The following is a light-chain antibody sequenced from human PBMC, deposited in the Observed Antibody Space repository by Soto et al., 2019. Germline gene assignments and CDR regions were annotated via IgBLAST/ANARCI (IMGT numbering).Light chain of an antibody. J-gene: IGLJ2*01. CDR1: SSDVGGYDY. Sequence: QSALTQPASVSGSPGQSITISCTGTSSDVGGYDYVSWFQQHPGKAPKLMIFDVSNRPSGVSNRFSGSKSGNTASLTISGLQAEDEADYSCSSYTTGNTLEVFGGGTQLTVL. CDR3: SSYTTGNTLEV. V-gene: IGLV2-14*03. CDR2: DVS.